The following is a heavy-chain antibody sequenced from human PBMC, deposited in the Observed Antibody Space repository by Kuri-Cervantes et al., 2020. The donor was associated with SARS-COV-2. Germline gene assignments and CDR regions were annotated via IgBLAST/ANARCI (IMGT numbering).Heavy chain of an antibody. CDR1: GFTFSSHG. V-gene: IGHV3-33*08. Sequence: GGSLRLSCAASGFTFSSHGMHWVRQAPGKGLEWVAVIWYDGSNKYYADSVKGRFTISRDNSKNTLYLQMNSLRAEDTAVYYCARDPDSSGWYAGDAFDIWGQGTMVTVSS. J-gene: IGHJ3*02. CDR3: ARDPDSSGWYAGDAFDI. D-gene: IGHD6-19*01. CDR2: IWYDGSNK.